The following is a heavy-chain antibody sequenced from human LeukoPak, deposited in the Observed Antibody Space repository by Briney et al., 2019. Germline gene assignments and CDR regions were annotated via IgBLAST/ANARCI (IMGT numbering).Heavy chain of an antibody. CDR1: GGSFSGYY. D-gene: IGHD6-19*01. Sequence: SETLSLTCAVYGGSFSGYYWSWIRQPPGKGLEWIGEINHSGSTNYNPSLKSRVTISVDTSKNQFSLKLSSVTAADTAAYYCASLSRVSSGAGKDYWGQGTLVTVSS. J-gene: IGHJ4*02. CDR2: INHSGST. CDR3: ASLSRVSSGAGKDY. V-gene: IGHV4-34*01.